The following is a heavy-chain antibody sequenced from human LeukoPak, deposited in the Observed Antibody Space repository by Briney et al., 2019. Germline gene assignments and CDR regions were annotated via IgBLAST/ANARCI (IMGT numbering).Heavy chain of an antibody. CDR3: ARSLSGSGIDY. CDR2: INHSGST. V-gene: IGHV4-34*01. D-gene: IGHD6-6*01. J-gene: IGHJ4*02. Sequence: PSETLSLTCAVYGGSFSGYYWSWIRQPPGKGLEWIGEINHSGSTNYNPSLKSRVTISVDTSKNQFSLKLSSVTAADTAVYYCARSLSGSGIDYWGQGTLVTVSS. CDR1: GGSFSGYY.